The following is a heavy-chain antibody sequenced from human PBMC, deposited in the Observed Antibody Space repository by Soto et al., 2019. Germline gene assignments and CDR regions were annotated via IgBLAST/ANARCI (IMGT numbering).Heavy chain of an antibody. CDR2: ISWNSDSI. V-gene: IGHV3-9*01. CDR1: GFIFDDFA. D-gene: IGHD3-3*01. Sequence: EGQLVESGGGFVQPGRSLRLSCAGSGFIFDDFALHWVRQAPGKGLEWVSGISWNSDSIGYADAVKGRFTISRDNAKNSLYLQRNSLRVEDTALYYCTKVGGLYDFWSGPLHFDLWGQGTLVTVSS. J-gene: IGHJ4*02. CDR3: TKVGGLYDFWSGPLHFDL.